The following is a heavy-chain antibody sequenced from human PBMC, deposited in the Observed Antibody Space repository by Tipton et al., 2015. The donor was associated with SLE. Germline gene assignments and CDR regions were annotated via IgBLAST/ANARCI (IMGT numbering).Heavy chain of an antibody. CDR1: GFTVSTIY. D-gene: IGHD3-16*01. CDR2: IYAGGRT. CDR3: ARLFGGNPSYYYYGMDV. J-gene: IGHJ6*02. Sequence: GSLRLSCAASGFTVSTIYMSWVRQAPGKGLEWVSLIYAGGRTYLADSVKGRFTISRDNSKNTLYLQMNGLRAEDTAVYYCARLFGGNPSYYYYGMDVWGQGATVTVSS. V-gene: IGHV3-66*01.